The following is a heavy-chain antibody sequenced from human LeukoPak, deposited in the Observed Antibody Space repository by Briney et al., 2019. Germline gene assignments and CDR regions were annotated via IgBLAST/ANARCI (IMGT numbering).Heavy chain of an antibody. Sequence: PSETLSLTCTVSGGSISSYYWSWIRQPPGKGLEWIGYIYYSGSTNYNPSLKSRVTISVDTSKNQFSLKLSSVTAADTAVYYCARVGYDFWSGYDAFDIWGQGTMVTVSS. J-gene: IGHJ3*02. CDR3: ARVGYDFWSGYDAFDI. D-gene: IGHD3-3*01. CDR1: GGSISSYY. V-gene: IGHV4-59*08. CDR2: IYYSGST.